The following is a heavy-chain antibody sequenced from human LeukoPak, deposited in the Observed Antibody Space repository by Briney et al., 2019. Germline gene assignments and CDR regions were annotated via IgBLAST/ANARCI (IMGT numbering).Heavy chain of an antibody. V-gene: IGHV4-4*07. CDR3: ARDPTAVAAPY. J-gene: IGHJ4*02. D-gene: IGHD6-19*01. CDR2: IYTSGST. Sequence: SETLSLTCSVSGGSISTYYWNWIRQPAGKGLEWIGRIYTSGSTSYNPSLKSRVTMSVDTSKNQFSLKLSSVTAADTAVYYCARDPTAVAAPYWGQGTLVTVSS. CDR1: GGSISTYY.